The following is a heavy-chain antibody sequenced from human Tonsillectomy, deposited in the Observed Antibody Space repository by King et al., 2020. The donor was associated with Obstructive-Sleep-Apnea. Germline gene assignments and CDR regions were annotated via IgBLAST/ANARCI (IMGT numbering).Heavy chain of an antibody. CDR3: ARXIATTESXXRSSIDY. Sequence: VQLVESGGGLVQPGGSLRLSCVASGFXFSSYSMNWVRQAPGKGLEWLSYISSSDXTIYYADSVKGRFAISRDDAKNSLFLQMDSLRADDTAVYYCARXIATTESXXRSSIDYXGXGTLVTVSS. D-gene: IGHD6-13*01. V-gene: IGHV3-48*04. CDR1: GFXFSSYS. J-gene: IGHJ4*02. CDR2: ISSSDXTI.